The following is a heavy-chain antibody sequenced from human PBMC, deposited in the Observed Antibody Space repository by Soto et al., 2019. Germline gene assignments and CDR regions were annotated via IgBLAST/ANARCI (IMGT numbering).Heavy chain of an antibody. D-gene: IGHD3-10*01. J-gene: IGHJ4*02. CDR3: AKGVVREPAYFDY. V-gene: IGHV3-30*18. CDR1: GFTFSAFA. Sequence: ESGGGVAQPGRSLRLSCTVSGFTFSAFAMYWVRQAPGKGLEWVALISYDGRNEDFAESVRGRFTISRDNSKNTLYLDMNSLSAEDSAVYFCAKGVVREPAYFDYWGQGTLVTVSA. CDR2: ISYDGRNE.